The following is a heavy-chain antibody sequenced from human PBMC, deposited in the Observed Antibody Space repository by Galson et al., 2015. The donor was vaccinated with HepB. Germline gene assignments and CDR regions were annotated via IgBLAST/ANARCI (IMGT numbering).Heavy chain of an antibody. CDR2: IIPIFGTA. CDR3: ARARYYDSPSYAFDI. V-gene: IGHV1-69*13. J-gene: IGHJ3*02. Sequence: SVKVSCKASGGTFSNYALSWVRQAPGQGLEWMGRIIPIFGTANYAQKFQGRVTISADESTSTVYMELSSLISEDTAVYYCARARYYDSPSYAFDIWGQGTMITVSS. D-gene: IGHD3-22*01. CDR1: GGTFSNYA.